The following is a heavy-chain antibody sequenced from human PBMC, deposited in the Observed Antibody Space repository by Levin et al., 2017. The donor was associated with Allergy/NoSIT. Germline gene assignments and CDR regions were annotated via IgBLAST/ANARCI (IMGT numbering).Heavy chain of an antibody. J-gene: IGHJ6*03. V-gene: IGHV1-18*01. CDR2: INGYSGKA. D-gene: IGHD2-8*02. CDR3: ARWGQCAGGVCDFYYHMDV. Sequence: GESLKISCKASGYSFSNYGVTWVRQAPGKGLEWMGWINGYSGKANYAQRFQGRVTMTRDTSTSTAFMELRSLRSDDTAVYFCARWGQCAGGVCDFYYHMDVWGEGTTVTVSS. CDR1: GYSFSNYG.